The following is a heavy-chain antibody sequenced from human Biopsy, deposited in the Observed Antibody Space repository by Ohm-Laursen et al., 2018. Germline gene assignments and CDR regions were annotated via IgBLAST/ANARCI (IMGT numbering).Heavy chain of an antibody. J-gene: IGHJ2*01. V-gene: IGHV4-59*01. D-gene: IGHD3-22*01. CDR2: VYYTGST. CDR3: ARDRGYYSDRTVPGYFDL. Sequence: TLSLACTVSGDSISSYYWSWIRQPPGKGLEWIGYVYYTGSTDYNPSLQSRVTISVDTSKNHFSLRLRSVTPADTAIYYCARDRGYYSDRTVPGYFDLWGRGTLVTVSS. CDR1: GDSISSYY.